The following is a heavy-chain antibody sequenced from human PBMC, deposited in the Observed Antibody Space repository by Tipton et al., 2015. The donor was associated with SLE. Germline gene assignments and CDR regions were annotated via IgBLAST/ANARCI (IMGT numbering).Heavy chain of an antibody. Sequence: TLSLTCTVSLYSIGSGFYWDWVRQAPGKGLEWVATMHHNGSTYYNPSLRSRVAVSMDTSRNQFSLRLKSVTAADTAVYYCVRGSASGYYGMDVWGQGTTVTVSS. CDR3: VRGSASGYYGMDV. V-gene: IGHV4-38-2*02. CDR2: MHHNGST. J-gene: IGHJ6*02. CDR1: LYSIGSGFY.